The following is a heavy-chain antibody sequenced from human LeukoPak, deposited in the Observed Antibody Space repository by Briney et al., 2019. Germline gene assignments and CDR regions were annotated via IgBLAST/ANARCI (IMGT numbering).Heavy chain of an antibody. J-gene: IGHJ4*02. CDR1: GFTFSSYW. CDR3: ARERADYYFDY. CDR2: INSDGSTT. D-gene: IGHD6-13*01. V-gene: IGHV3-74*01. Sequence: GGSLRLSCAASGFTFSSYWMHWVRQAPGKGLVWVPRINSDGSTTSYADSVKGRFTISRDNAKNTLYLRMNSLRAEDTAVYYCARERADYYFDYWGQGTLVTVSS.